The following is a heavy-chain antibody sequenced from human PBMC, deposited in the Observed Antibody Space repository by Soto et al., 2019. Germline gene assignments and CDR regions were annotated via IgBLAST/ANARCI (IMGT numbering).Heavy chain of an antibody. D-gene: IGHD2-15*01. CDR1: GFTFSNYW. Sequence: GGSLRLSCATSGFTFSNYWMHWVRQVPGRGLVWVSRIDTDGSTTSYADFAKGRFTISRDNAKSTLSLQMNSLRAEDTAIYYCACSRRPARLGPKGAIDYWGQGTLVTVSS. CDR2: IDTDGSTT. J-gene: IGHJ4*02. V-gene: IGHV3-74*01. CDR3: ACSRRPARLGPKGAIDY.